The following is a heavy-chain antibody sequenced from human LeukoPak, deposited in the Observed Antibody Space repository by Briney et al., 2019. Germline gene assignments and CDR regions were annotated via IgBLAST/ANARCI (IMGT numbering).Heavy chain of an antibody. CDR3: AREAYDILTGYRSYWYFDL. CDR1: GFTFSDYY. Sequence: GGSLRLSCAASGFTFSDYYMSWIRQAPGKGLEWVSYISSSSLYTNYADSVKGRFTISRDNAKNSLYLQMNSLRAEGTAVYYCAREAYDILTGYRSYWYFDLWGRGTLVTVSS. D-gene: IGHD3-9*01. CDR2: ISSSSLYT. V-gene: IGHV3-11*05. J-gene: IGHJ2*01.